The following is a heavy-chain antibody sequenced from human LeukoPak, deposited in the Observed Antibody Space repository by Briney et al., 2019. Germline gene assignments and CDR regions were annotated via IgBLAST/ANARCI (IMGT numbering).Heavy chain of an antibody. J-gene: IGHJ3*02. CDR2: VTGSGGST. CDR3: AKDRVLRFLEWFNDAFDI. CDR1: GFTFSSYA. D-gene: IGHD3-3*01. Sequence: PGGSLRLSCAASGFTFSSYALSWVRQAPGKGLEWVSGVTGSGGSTYYADSVKGRFTISRDNSKNTLYLQMNSLRAEDTAVYYCAKDRVLRFLEWFNDAFDIWGQGTMVTVSS. V-gene: IGHV3-23*01.